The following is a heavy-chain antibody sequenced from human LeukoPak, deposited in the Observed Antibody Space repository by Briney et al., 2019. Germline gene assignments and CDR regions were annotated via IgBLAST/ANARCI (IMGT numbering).Heavy chain of an antibody. CDR2: ISSDGSST. CDR3: ARGYSGSYRVDY. Sequence: GGSLRLPCAASGFTFSSYWMHWVRQAPGKGLVWVSRISSDGSSTTYADSVKGRFTISRDNAKNTLYLQMNSLRAEDTAVYYCARGYSGSYRVDYWGQGTLVTVSS. CDR1: GFTFSSYW. J-gene: IGHJ4*02. D-gene: IGHD1-26*01. V-gene: IGHV3-74*01.